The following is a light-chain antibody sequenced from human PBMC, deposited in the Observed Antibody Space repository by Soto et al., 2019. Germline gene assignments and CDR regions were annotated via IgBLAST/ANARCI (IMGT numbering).Light chain of an antibody. J-gene: IGKJ5*01. CDR1: QSINSH. CDR2: TAS. V-gene: IGKV1-39*01. Sequence: DIQMTQSPSSLSASVGDTVTITCRASQSINSHLNWYQQKPGKAPNLLIYTASSLQSGVPSRFSGSGSGTDLNLTISSLQPEDFATYYCQQSYSTPITFGQGTRLEIK. CDR3: QQSYSTPIT.